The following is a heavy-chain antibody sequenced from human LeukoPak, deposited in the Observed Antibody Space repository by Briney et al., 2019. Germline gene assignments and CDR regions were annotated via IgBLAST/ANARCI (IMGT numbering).Heavy chain of an antibody. CDR1: GYSFSNYW. CDR3: ARRSYCGGDCYSDY. Sequence: GESLKISCKGSGYSFSNYWIGWVRQMAGKGLEWMGIIYPGDSDTRYSPSFQGQVTISADKSIGTAYLQWSSLKASDTAMYYCARRSYCGGDCYSDYWGQGTLVTVSS. V-gene: IGHV5-51*01. CDR2: IYPGDSDT. D-gene: IGHD2-21*02. J-gene: IGHJ4*02.